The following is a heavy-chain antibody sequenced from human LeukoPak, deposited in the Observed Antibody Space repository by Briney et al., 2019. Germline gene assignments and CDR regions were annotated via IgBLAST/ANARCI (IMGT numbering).Heavy chain of an antibody. Sequence: GGSLRLSCAASGFTVSSNYMSWVRQAPGKGLEWVSVIYSGGSTYYADSVKGRFTISRDNSKNTLYPQMNSLRAEDTAVYYCARWYGDYGDAFDIWGQGTMVTVSS. CDR3: ARWYGDYGDAFDI. CDR2: IYSGGST. J-gene: IGHJ3*02. CDR1: GFTVSSNY. V-gene: IGHV3-53*01. D-gene: IGHD4-17*01.